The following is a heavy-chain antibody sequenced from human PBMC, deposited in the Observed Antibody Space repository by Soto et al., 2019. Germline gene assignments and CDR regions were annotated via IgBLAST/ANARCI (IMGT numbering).Heavy chain of an antibody. Sequence: SETLSLTCTVSGGSISSYYWSWIRQPAGKGLEWIGRIYTSGSTNYNPSLKSRVTMSVDTSKNQFSLKLSSVTAADTAVYYCAREDTTFGVVTHAFDIWGQGTMVTVSS. D-gene: IGHD3-3*01. CDR3: AREDTTFGVVTHAFDI. V-gene: IGHV4-4*07. CDR2: IYTSGST. J-gene: IGHJ3*02. CDR1: GGSISSYY.